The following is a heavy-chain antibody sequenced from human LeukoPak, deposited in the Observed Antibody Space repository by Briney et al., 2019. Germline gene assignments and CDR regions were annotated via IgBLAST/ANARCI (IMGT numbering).Heavy chain of an antibody. J-gene: IGHJ4*02. CDR2: INPSGGST. D-gene: IGHD2-21*02. V-gene: IGHV1-46*01. CDR1: GYTFTSYY. Sequence: ASVKVSCKASGYTFTSYYMHWVRQAPGQGPEWMGIINPSGGSTSYAQKFQGRFTMTRDTSTNTVYMELSSLRSEDTAVYYCARDFCGGDCYSPDYWGQGTLVTVSS. CDR3: ARDFCGGDCYSPDY.